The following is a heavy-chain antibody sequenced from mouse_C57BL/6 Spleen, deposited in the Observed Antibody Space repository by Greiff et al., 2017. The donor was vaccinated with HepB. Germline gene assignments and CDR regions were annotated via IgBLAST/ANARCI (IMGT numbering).Heavy chain of an antibody. V-gene: IGHV1-76*01. CDR1: GYTFTDYY. CDR3: ARGPYYYSNSHYAMDY. J-gene: IGHJ4*01. CDR2: IYPGSGNT. D-gene: IGHD2-5*01. Sequence: VQLQQSGAELVRPGASVKLSCKASGYTFTDYYINWVRQRPGQGLEWIARIYPGSGNTYYNEKFKGKATLTAEKSSSTAYMQLSSLTSEDSAVYFCARGPYYYSNSHYAMDYWGQGTSVTVSS.